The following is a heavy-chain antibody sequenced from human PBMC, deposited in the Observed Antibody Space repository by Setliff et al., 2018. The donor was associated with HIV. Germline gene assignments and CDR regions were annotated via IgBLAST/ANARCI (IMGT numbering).Heavy chain of an antibody. CDR3: ARFPVHKNVI. Sequence: SETLSLTCTVSGGSISSYYWSWIRQPAGKRLEFIGRISAAGTINYNPSLQSRATLSIDTSENQFFLQLRSVTAADSATYFCARFPVHKNVIWGQGTRVTVSS. V-gene: IGHV4-4*07. D-gene: IGHD2-21*01. J-gene: IGHJ1*01. CDR2: ISAAGTI. CDR1: GGSISSYY.